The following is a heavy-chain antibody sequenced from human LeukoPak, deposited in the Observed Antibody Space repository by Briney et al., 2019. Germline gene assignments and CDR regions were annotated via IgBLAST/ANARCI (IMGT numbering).Heavy chain of an antibody. Sequence: SDTLSLTCTVSGGSISSGGYYWSWIRQHPGKGLEWIGYIYYSGSTYYNPSLKSRVTISVDTSKNQFSLKLSSVTAADTAVYYCARDTGYSYGDTYYHYGMDVWGQGTTVTVSS. CDR3: ARDTGYSYGDTYYHYGMDV. D-gene: IGHD5-18*01. CDR1: GGSISSGGYY. CDR2: IYYSGST. V-gene: IGHV4-31*03. J-gene: IGHJ6*02.